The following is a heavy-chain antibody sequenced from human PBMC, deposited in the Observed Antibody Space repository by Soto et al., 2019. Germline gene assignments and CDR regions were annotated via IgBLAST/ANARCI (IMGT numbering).Heavy chain of an antibody. CDR3: AKDRLFRYYYDSSGPVGYFDL. CDR2: ISGSGGST. J-gene: IGHJ2*01. CDR1: GFTFSSYA. D-gene: IGHD3-22*01. Sequence: EVQLLESGGGLVQPGGSLRLSCAASGFTFSSYAMSSVRQAPGKGLEWVSAISGSGGSTYYADSVKGRFTISRDNSKNTLYLRKNSLRAEDTAVYYCAKDRLFRYYYDSSGPVGYFDLWGRGTLVTVSS. V-gene: IGHV3-23*01.